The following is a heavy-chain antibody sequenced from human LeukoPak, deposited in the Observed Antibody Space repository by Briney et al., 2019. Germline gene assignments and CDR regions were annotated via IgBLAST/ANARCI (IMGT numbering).Heavy chain of an antibody. J-gene: IGHJ5*02. Sequence: GGSLRLFCAVSGFTFSSYSMNWVRQAPGKGLEWVSSISGSSSYIYYAASVKCRFTISRDNAKNSLYLQMNSLRAEDTAVYYCARGSLPDIVVVVAASWFDPWGQGTLVTVSS. D-gene: IGHD2-15*01. CDR2: ISGSSSYI. CDR3: ARGSLPDIVVVVAASWFDP. CDR1: GFTFSSYS. V-gene: IGHV3-21*01.